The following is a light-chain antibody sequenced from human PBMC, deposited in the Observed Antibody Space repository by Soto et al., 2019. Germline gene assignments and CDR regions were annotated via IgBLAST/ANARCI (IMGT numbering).Light chain of an antibody. J-gene: IGLJ2*01. V-gene: IGLV2-14*01. CDR2: EVS. Sequence: QSALTQPASVSGSPGQSITISCTGTSSDVGAYNFVSWHQQHPGKAPKLMIYEVSNRPSGVSNRFSGSKSGNTASLTISGLQAEDEADYYCNSYTTTSPVVFGGGTKLTVL. CDR1: SSDVGAYNF. CDR3: NSYTTTSPVV.